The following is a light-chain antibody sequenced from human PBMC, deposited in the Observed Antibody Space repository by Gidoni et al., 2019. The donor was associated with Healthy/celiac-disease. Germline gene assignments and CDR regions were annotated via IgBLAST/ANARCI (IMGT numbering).Light chain of an antibody. J-gene: IGLJ3*02. CDR3: V. CDR1: NIGSKS. Sequence: SYVLTQPPSVSVAPGQTARITCGGNNIGSKSVHWYQQKPGQAPVLVVYDDSDRHSGIPERFSGSNSGNTATLTISRVEAGDSSSDHWVFGGGTKLTVL. CDR2: DDS. V-gene: IGLV3-21*02.